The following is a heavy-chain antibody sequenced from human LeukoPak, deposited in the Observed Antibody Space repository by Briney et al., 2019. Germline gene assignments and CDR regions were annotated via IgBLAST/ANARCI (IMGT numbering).Heavy chain of an antibody. D-gene: IGHD1-26*01. Sequence: PGGSLRLSCTASGFSFDDYAMHWVRQAPGKSLEWVSLISKDGGGTHADSVKGRFAISRDNSKNSLHLQMSSLRSEDSALYYCAKGDRSGSYYNSLVSWGQGTLVTVSS. V-gene: IGHV3-43*02. J-gene: IGHJ5*01. CDR1: GFSFDDYA. CDR2: ISKDGGGT. CDR3: AKGDRSGSYYNSLVS.